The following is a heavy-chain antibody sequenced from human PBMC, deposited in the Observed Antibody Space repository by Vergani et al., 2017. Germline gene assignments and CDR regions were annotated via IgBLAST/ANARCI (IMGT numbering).Heavy chain of an antibody. CDR2: VNPEGTNT. CDR1: GFTFSRHW. CDR3: TKAGQYDSDNLHDS. Sequence: VQLVESGGGVVQPGGSLRLSCAASGFTFSRHWMHLVRQAPGKGLVWVSRVNPEGTNTPYADSVKGRFTISRDNSQTTVFLQMNSLRADDSAVYYCTKAGQYDSDNLHDSWGQGALVTVAS. J-gene: IGHJ1*01. D-gene: IGHD3-22*01. V-gene: IGHV3-74*02.